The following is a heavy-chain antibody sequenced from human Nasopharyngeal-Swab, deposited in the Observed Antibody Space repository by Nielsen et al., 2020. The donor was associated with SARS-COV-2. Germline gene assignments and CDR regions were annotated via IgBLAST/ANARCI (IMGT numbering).Heavy chain of an antibody. CDR1: GFTFTDYW. Sequence: GGSLRLSCTVSGFTFTDYWMHWLRQSPGKGPVWLSRIDNDGSSTTYADSVRGRFTISRGNARNTLFLQLHSLRAEDTAVYYCARESYSWSWYGPDYWGQGTQVTVSS. V-gene: IGHV3-74*03. D-gene: IGHD1-26*01. CDR3: ARESYSWSWYGPDY. J-gene: IGHJ4*02. CDR2: IDNDGSST.